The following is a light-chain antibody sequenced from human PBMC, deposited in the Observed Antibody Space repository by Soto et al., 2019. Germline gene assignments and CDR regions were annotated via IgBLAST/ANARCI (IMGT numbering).Light chain of an antibody. V-gene: IGLV2-23*01. CDR2: EDS. Sequence: QSALTQPASVSGSPGQSITISCTGTSSDVGSYNLVSWYQQHPGKAPKLMIYEDSKRPSGVSNRFFGSKSGNTASLTISGLQAEDEADYFCCSYARGSTLLFGGRTQLTVL. J-gene: IGLJ3*02. CDR3: CSYARGSTLL. CDR1: SSDVGSYNL.